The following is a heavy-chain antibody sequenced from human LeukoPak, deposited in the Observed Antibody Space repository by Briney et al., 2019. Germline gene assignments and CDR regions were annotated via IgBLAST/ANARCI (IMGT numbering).Heavy chain of an antibody. CDR1: GYSFTTYW. D-gene: IGHD3-22*01. V-gene: IGHV5-51*01. Sequence: GESLKISCKGSGYSFTTYWIGWVRQMPGKGLEWMGIIYPGDSDTRYSPSFEGQVTISADKSISTAYVQWSSLKASDTAMYYCARRDRRGSNSFDFWGQGTLVTVSS. J-gene: IGHJ4*02. CDR2: IYPGDSDT. CDR3: ARRDRRGSNSFDF.